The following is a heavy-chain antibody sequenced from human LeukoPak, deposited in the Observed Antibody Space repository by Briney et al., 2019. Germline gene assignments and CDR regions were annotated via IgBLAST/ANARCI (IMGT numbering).Heavy chain of an antibody. Sequence: GGSLRLSCSASGFTFSRYAMHWVRQAPGKGLEYVSAISSNGGSTYYADSVKGRLTISRDNSKNTLYLQMSSLRAEDTAVYYCVKDGGDSGYETFGYWGQGTLVTVSS. D-gene: IGHD5-12*01. J-gene: IGHJ4*02. CDR2: ISSNGGST. CDR3: VKDGGDSGYETFGY. CDR1: GFTFSRYA. V-gene: IGHV3-64D*06.